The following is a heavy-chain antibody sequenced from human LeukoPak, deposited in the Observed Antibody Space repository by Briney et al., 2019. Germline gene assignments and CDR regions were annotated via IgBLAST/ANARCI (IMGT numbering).Heavy chain of an antibody. CDR1: GFTFSSYW. Sequence: PGGSLRLSCAASGFTFSSYWMRWVRQAPGKGLVWVSRIASDGSTVYADSVKGRFTISRDNAKDTVYLQVNSRRVEDTAVYYCIGSGGWPGYWGQGTLVTVSS. J-gene: IGHJ4*02. CDR3: IGSGGWPGY. V-gene: IGHV3-74*01. D-gene: IGHD1-26*01. CDR2: IASDGST.